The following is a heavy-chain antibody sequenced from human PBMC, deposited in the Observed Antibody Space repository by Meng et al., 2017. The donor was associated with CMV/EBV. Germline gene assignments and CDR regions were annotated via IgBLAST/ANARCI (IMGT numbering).Heavy chain of an antibody. J-gene: IGHJ2*01. CDR1: GFTFSDYY. Sequence: SLMTHRPASGFTFSDYYMSWNRQAPGEGLEWVSYISSSCSTRYYADSVKGRFTISRDNAKNSLYLQMNSLRAEDTAVYYCARDTSWGNWYFDLWGRGTLVTVSS. V-gene: IGHV3-11*04. CDR2: ISSSCSTR. D-gene: IGHD3-16*01. CDR3: ARDTSWGNWYFDL.